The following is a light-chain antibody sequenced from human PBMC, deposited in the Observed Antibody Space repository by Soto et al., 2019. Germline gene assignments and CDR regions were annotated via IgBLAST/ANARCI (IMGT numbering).Light chain of an antibody. CDR2: DTN. V-gene: IGLV7-46*01. J-gene: IGLJ3*02. CDR1: TGAVTSGHY. Sequence: QAVVTQEPSLTVSPGGTVILTCGSSTGAVTSGHYPYWFQQKPGLAPRILIYDTNNKNSWTPARFSGSLLGGKAALTLSGAHPDDEADYYCFLSYSGTQVFGGGTKVTVL. CDR3: FLSYSGTQV.